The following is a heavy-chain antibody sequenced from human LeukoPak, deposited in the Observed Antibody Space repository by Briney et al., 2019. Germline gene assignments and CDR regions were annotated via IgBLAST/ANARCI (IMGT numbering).Heavy chain of an antibody. CDR2: ISYSGST. V-gene: IGHV4-59*01. Sequence: SETLSLTCTVSGGSISSYYWNWIRQPPGKGLEWIGYISYSGSTNYNPSLKSRVTLSLGTSKNQFSLKVRSVTAADTAVYYCARGFDSKSTYFDYWGQGTLVTVSS. CDR1: GGSISSYY. D-gene: IGHD5-12*01. J-gene: IGHJ4*02. CDR3: ARGFDSKSTYFDY.